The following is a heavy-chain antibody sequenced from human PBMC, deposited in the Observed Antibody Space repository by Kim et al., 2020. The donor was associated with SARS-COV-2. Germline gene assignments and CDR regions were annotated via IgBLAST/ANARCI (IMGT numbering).Heavy chain of an antibody. CDR3: ARVPGYCSPGSCADY. CDR1: GYSFTRHA. J-gene: IGHJ4*02. Sequence: ASVKVSCRASGYSFTRHAMHWVRQVPGQRLEWMGWINAGDGDTKYSLKFRGRVTITSDTSAITAYMELSSLTSEDTALYYCARVPGYCSPGSCADYWGQG. D-gene: IGHD2-15*01. V-gene: IGHV1-3*01. CDR2: INAGDGDT.